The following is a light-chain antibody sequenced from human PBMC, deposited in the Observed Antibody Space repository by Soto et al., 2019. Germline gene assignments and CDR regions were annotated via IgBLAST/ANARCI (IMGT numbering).Light chain of an antibody. CDR2: DAS. CDR3: QQANDWPPT. Sequence: RVMTQYTVTLSVSPGERVTLSCRASQAISNNLAWYQQKPGQAPRLLIFDASTRATGIPARFSGSGSGTEFTHTISSLQSEDFAVYYGQQANDWPPTFGQGTRV. J-gene: IGKJ1*01. V-gene: IGKV3-15*01. CDR1: QAISNN.